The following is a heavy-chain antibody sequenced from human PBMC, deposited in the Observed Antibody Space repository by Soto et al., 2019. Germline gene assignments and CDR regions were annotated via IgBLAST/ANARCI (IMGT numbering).Heavy chain of an antibody. D-gene: IGHD2-2*01. CDR1: GYSFTSYW. V-gene: IGHV5-10-1*01. Sequence: GESLKISCKGSGYSFTSYWISWVRQMPGKGLEWMGRIDPSDSYTNYSPSFQGHVTISADKSISTAYLQWSSLKASDTAMYYCARRIVVVPATTYYYRMDVWGQGTTVTVSS. J-gene: IGHJ6*02. CDR2: IDPSDSYT. CDR3: ARRIVVVPATTYYYRMDV.